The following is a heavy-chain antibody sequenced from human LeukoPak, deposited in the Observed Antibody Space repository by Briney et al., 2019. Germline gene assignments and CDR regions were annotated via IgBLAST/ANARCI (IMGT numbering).Heavy chain of an antibody. V-gene: IGHV1-69*06. CDR1: GGTFSSYA. D-gene: IGHD4/OR15-4a*01. CDR3: ARDALPASYYGAAYDY. CDR2: IIPIFGTA. J-gene: IGHJ4*02. Sequence: ASVKVSCKASGGTFSSYAISWVRQAPGQGLEWMGGIIPIFGTANYAQKFQGRVTITADKSTSTAYMELSSLRSEDTAVYYCARDALPASYYGAAYDYWGQGTLVTVSS.